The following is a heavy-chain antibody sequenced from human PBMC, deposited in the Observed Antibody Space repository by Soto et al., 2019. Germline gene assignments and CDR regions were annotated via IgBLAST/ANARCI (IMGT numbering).Heavy chain of an antibody. CDR2: INSDGSTT. Sequence: GGSLRLSCAASGFTFSSYWMHWVRQAPGKGLVWVSRINSDGSTTTYADSVKGRFTISRDNAKNTLYLQMNSLRAEDTAVYYCVRVPTGGYAFSLDDYWGQGTPVTVPS. CDR3: VRVPTGGYAFSLDDY. CDR1: GFTFSSYW. D-gene: IGHD5-12*01. J-gene: IGHJ4*02. V-gene: IGHV3-74*01.